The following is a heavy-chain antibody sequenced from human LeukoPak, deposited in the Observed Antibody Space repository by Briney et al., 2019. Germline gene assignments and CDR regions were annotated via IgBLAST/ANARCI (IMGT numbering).Heavy chain of an antibody. CDR3: AREGYYGSGSPPSLYFDY. CDR2: IWYDGSNK. CDR1: GFTFSDYG. D-gene: IGHD3-10*01. V-gene: IGHV3-30*02. J-gene: IGHJ4*02. Sequence: PGGSLRLSCTASGFTFSDYGMHWVRQPPGKGLEWVAIIWYDGSNKTYEDSVKGRFTISRDNSRSTLYLQMNSLRPEDTAIYYCAREGYYGSGSPPSLYFDYWGQGTLVTVSS.